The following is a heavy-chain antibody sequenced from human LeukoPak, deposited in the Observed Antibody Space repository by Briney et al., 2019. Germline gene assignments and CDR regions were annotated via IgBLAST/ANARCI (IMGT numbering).Heavy chain of an antibody. Sequence: PSETLSLTCTVSGGSISSHYWSWIRQPPGKGLEWIGYIYYSGSTNYNPSLKSRVTIPVDTSKNQFSLKLSSVTAADTAVYYCARGKSTYYYDSSGYYRSRPDAFDIWGQGTMVTVSS. D-gene: IGHD3-22*01. CDR2: IYYSGST. CDR1: GGSISSHY. V-gene: IGHV4-59*11. J-gene: IGHJ3*02. CDR3: ARGKSTYYYDSSGYYRSRPDAFDI.